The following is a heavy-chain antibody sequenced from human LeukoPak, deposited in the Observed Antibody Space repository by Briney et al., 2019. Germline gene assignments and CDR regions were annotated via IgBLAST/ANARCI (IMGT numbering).Heavy chain of an antibody. Sequence: SETLSLTCAVYGGSFSGYYWSWIRQPPGKGLEWIGEINHSGSTNYNPSLKSRVTISVDTSKNQFSLKLSSVTAADTAVYYCARDYHGSGSYYGYWGQGTLVTVSS. D-gene: IGHD3-10*01. J-gene: IGHJ4*02. CDR2: INHSGST. CDR3: ARDYHGSGSYYGY. V-gene: IGHV4-34*01. CDR1: GGSFSGYY.